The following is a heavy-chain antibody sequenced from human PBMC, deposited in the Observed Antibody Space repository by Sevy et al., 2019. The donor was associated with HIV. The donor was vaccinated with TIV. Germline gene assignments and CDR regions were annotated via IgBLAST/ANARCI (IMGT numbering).Heavy chain of an antibody. Sequence: ASVKVSCKASGGTFNSYVVSWVRQAPGQGLEWMGEITPVLGTTHYEQKFKGRVTITADESTNTVYMELRSLKSEDTAVYYCARWGISIDYWGQGPLVTVSS. D-gene: IGHD3-3*02. CDR2: ITPVLGTT. J-gene: IGHJ4*02. V-gene: IGHV1-69*13. CDR3: ARWGISIDY. CDR1: GGTFNSYV.